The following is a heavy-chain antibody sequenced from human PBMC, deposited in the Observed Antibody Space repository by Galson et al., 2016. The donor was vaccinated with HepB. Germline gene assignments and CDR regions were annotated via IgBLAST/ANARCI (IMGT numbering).Heavy chain of an antibody. CDR2: IYYSGST. CDR3: ARDRWGILTGYFLFDY. CDR1: GGSISSGDYY. J-gene: IGHJ4*02. D-gene: IGHD3-9*01. Sequence: TLSLTCTVSGGSISSGDYYWSWIRQPPGKGLEWIGYIYYSGSTYYNPSLKSRVTISIDTSKNQFSLRLSSVSAADTAVYYCARDRWGILTGYFLFDYWGQGTLVTVSS. V-gene: IGHV4-30-4*01.